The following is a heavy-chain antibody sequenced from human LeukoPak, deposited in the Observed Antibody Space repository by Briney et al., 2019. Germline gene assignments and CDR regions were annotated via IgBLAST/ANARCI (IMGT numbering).Heavy chain of an antibody. CDR2: IKEDGGEK. V-gene: IGHV3-7*01. D-gene: IGHD6-13*01. Sequence: GGSLRLSCAASGFTFSYYWMTWVRQAPGKGLEWVANIKEDGGEKYYVDSVKGRFTISRDNAKNSLYLQMNSLRAEDTAVYYCAKARRYSSYDAFDMWGQGTMVTVSS. CDR1: GFTFSYYW. CDR3: AKARRYSSYDAFDM. J-gene: IGHJ3*02.